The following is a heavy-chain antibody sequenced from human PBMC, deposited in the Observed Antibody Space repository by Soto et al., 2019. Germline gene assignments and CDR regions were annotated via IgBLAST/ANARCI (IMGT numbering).Heavy chain of an antibody. J-gene: IGHJ6*02. D-gene: IGHD2-21*01. CDR3: ASARHFCVDV. CDR1: GGSMTAVTHY. CDR2: TYYTGST. Sequence: PSETLSLTCSLSGGSMTAVTHYWAWIRQPPGKGLEWIATTYYTGSTHYNSSLKIRATISVDTSQNQFSLELTSVAAADTAVYHCASARHFCVDVWGQGTTVTVSS. V-gene: IGHV4-39*01.